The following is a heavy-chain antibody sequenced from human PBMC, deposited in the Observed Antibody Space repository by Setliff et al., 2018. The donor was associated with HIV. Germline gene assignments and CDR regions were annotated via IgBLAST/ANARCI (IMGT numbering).Heavy chain of an antibody. Sequence: ASETLSLTCSVSGGSMSRVYWTWIRQPPGKGLEWIGYVSASGTTKYNPPLQSRVTISGDSSKNQFSLRLSSVTAADTAVYYCAKEGSWNDDSGAFNIWGQGTMVTVSS. V-gene: IGHV4-4*08. CDR1: GGSMSRVY. J-gene: IGHJ3*02. CDR3: AKEGSWNDDSGAFNI. CDR2: VSASGTT. D-gene: IGHD1-1*01.